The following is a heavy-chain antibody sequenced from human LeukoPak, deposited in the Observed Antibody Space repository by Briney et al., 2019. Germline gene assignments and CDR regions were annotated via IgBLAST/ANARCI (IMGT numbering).Heavy chain of an antibody. J-gene: IGHJ4*02. CDR3: AGHSGTLAYFNY. Sequence: SETLSLTCTVSGGSISSFYWSWLRQPPGKGLEWIGYIFRSGNTNYNPSLKSRVTISVDTSKNQFSLKLTSVTAADTAVYYCAGHSGTLAYFNYWGQGTLVTVSS. V-gene: IGHV4-59*08. D-gene: IGHD1-26*01. CDR2: IFRSGNT. CDR1: GGSISSFY.